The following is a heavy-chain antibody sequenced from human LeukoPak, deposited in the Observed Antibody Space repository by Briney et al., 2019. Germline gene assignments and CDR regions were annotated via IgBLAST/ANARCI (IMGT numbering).Heavy chain of an antibody. D-gene: IGHD3-10*01. J-gene: IGHJ5*02. CDR3: ARVRRSGSFNWFDP. V-gene: IGHV4-4*07. Sequence: SETLSLTCTVSGGSISSYYWSWIRQPAGKGLEWIGRIYTSGSTNYNPSLKSRVTISVDTSKNQFSLKLSSVTAADTAVYYCARVRRSGSFNWFDPWGQGTLVTVSS. CDR2: IYTSGST. CDR1: GGSISSYY.